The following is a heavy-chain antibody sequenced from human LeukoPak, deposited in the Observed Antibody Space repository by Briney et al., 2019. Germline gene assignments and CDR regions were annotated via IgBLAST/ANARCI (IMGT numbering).Heavy chain of an antibody. D-gene: IGHD1-26*01. CDR2: ISGSGGTT. V-gene: IGHV3-23*01. CDR1: GFTFSNYA. J-gene: IGHJ2*01. Sequence: PGGSLRLSCAASGFTFSNYAMSWVRQAPGKGLEWVSTISGSGGTTYYADSVKGRFTISRGNSKNTLHLQMNTLRAEDTAIFYCVTSRRTGTYLEGYFDLWGRGTLVTVSS. CDR3: VTSRRTGTYLEGYFDL.